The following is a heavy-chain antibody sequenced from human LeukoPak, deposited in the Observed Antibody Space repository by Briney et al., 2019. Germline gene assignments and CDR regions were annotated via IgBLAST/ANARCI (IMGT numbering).Heavy chain of an antibody. CDR3: ARDSTPGYNWNYFDF. D-gene: IGHD1-20*01. J-gene: IGHJ4*02. V-gene: IGHV3-11*01. Sequence: GGSLRLSCAASGFNFDEYGMSWIRQAPGKGLEWVSYISSSGSTIYYADSVKGRFTISRDNAKNSLYLQMNSLRAEDTAVYYCARDSTPGYNWNYFDFWGQGTLVTVSS. CDR1: GFNFDEYG. CDR2: ISSSGSTI.